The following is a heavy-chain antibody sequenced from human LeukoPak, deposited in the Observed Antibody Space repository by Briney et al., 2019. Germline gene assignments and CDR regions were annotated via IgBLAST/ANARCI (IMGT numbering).Heavy chain of an antibody. D-gene: IGHD6-13*01. CDR3: ARDGIAAAGFRDYYYYYMDV. CDR1: GGSISSYY. CDR2: IYYSGST. V-gene: IGHV4-59*01. J-gene: IGHJ6*03. Sequence: SETLSLTCTVSGGSISSYYWSWIRQPPGKGLEWIGYIYYSGSTNYNPSLKSRVTISVDTSKNQFSLKLSSVTAADTAVYYCARDGIAAAGFRDYYYYYMDVWGKGTTVTVSS.